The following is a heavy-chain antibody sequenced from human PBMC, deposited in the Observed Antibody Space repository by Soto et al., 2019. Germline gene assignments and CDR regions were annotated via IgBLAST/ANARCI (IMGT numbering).Heavy chain of an antibody. Sequence: QVQLQESGPGLVKPSETLSLTCTVSGGSISSYYWSWIRQPPGKGLEWIGYIYYSGSTNYNPSLKRRVTLSGDTSKNQFPLKLNSVTAADTAVYYCARDRSSTYLDYWGQGTLVTVSS. D-gene: IGHD2-2*01. CDR2: IYYSGST. V-gene: IGHV4-59*01. J-gene: IGHJ4*02. CDR3: ARDRSSTYLDY. CDR1: GGSISSYY.